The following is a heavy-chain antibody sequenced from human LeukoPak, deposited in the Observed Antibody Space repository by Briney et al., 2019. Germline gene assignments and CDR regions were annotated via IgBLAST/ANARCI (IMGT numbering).Heavy chain of an antibody. CDR2: IKQDGSEK. D-gene: IGHD6-13*01. CDR3: ARASKGIAAAGTGSYYFDY. J-gene: IGHJ4*02. V-gene: IGHV3-7*01. Sequence: GGSLRLSCAVSGFTFSSYWMSWVRQAPGRGLEWVANIKQDGSEKYYVDSVKGRFTISRDNTKNSLYLQMNSLRAEDTAVYYCARASKGIAAAGTGSYYFDYWGQGTLVTVSS. CDR1: GFTFSSYW.